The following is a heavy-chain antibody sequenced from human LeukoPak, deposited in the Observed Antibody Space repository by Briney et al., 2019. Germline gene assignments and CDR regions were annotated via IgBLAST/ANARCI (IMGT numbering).Heavy chain of an antibody. Sequence: SETLSLTCTVSGDSVSSGSYYWSWIRQPPGKGLEWIGYIYYSGSTNYNPSLKSRVTISVDTSKNQFSLKLSSVTAADTAVYYCARRVAVNPRYYFDYWGQGTLVTVSS. CDR2: IYYSGST. J-gene: IGHJ4*02. D-gene: IGHD3-22*01. CDR1: GDSVSSGSYY. V-gene: IGHV4-61*01. CDR3: ARRVAVNPRYYFDY.